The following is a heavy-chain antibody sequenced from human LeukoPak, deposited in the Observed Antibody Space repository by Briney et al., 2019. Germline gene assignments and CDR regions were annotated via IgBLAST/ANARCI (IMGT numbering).Heavy chain of an antibody. CDR1: GFTFSNYG. J-gene: IGHJ4*02. V-gene: IGHV3-30*02. Sequence: GGSLRLSCAVSGFTFSNYGMHWVRQAPGKGLEWVAFIRYDGSNKYYADSVKGRFTISRDNSKNTLYLQMNSLRAEDTAVYYCAKDLRTTVTNWGQGTLVTVSS. CDR3: AKDLRTTVTN. D-gene: IGHD4-17*01. CDR2: IRYDGSNK.